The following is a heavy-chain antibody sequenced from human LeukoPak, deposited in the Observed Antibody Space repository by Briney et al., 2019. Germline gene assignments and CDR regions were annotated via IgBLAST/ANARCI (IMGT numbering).Heavy chain of an antibody. J-gene: IGHJ4*02. D-gene: IGHD4-11*01. CDR1: GFTFTTYW. CDR2: IKQDGSEK. V-gene: IGHV3-7*01. CDR3: AREPPTNRDSSNYGN. Sequence: GGSLRLSCVASGFTFTTYWMTWVRQAPGKGLEWVASIKQDGSEKYYVDSVKGRFTISRDNTRNSLYLQMDSPRAEDTAVYYCAREPPTNRDSSNYGNWGQGTLVTVSS.